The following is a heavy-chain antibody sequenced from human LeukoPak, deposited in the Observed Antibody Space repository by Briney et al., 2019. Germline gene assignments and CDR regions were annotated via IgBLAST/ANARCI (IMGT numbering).Heavy chain of an antibody. D-gene: IGHD6-19*01. J-gene: IGHJ4*02. CDR3: AKAYHDRGCLIDY. Sequence: HPGGSLRLSCAASGITFSSHAMTWVRQAPGKGLEWVAAIRGNGATTDYADSVKGRFTISRDNSKSTLYLQMNSLRAEDTAVYYCAKAYHDRGCLIDYWGQGTLVTVSS. V-gene: IGHV3-23*01. CDR2: IRGNGATT. CDR1: GITFSSHA.